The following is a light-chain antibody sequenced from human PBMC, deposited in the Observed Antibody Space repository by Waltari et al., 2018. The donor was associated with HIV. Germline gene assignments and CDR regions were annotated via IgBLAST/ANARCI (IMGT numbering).Light chain of an antibody. V-gene: IGKV1-12*02. J-gene: IGKJ4*01. CDR3: QQANSFPFT. Sequence: DIQMTQSPSSVSASVGDRVLISCRASQDIGTWLAWDQQKPGQAPRLLIYAAYSLQSGVPSRFSGSGSGTDFTLTISSLQPEDFTTYFCQQANSFPFTFGGGTKVEVK. CDR1: QDIGTW. CDR2: AAY.